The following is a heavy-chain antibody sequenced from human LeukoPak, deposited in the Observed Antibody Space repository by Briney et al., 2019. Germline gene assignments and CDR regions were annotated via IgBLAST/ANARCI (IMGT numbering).Heavy chain of an antibody. V-gene: IGHV3-23*01. CDR1: GFTFSSYA. CDR3: AKGNGYSYGRYYFDY. D-gene: IGHD5-18*01. Sequence: GGYLRLYCAASGFTFSSYAMGWVRQAPGKGLEWVSAITASGGNTYYADSVKGRFTISRDNSKNTLYLQVNSLRAEDTAVYYCAKGNGYSYGRYYFDYWGQGTLVTVSS. CDR2: ITASGGNT. J-gene: IGHJ4*02.